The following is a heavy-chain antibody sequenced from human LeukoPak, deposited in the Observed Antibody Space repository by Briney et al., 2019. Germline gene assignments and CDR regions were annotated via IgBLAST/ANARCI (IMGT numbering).Heavy chain of an antibody. CDR1: GFTFSDHN. CDR2: ISSSATTK. CDR3: ARGNNFDY. J-gene: IGHJ4*02. V-gene: IGHV3-11*01. Sequence: GGSLRLSCAASGFTFSDHNMSWIRQAPGKGLEWFSYISSSATTKYYADSVKGRFSISRDNAKNSLYLQMNSLRAEDTAVYYCARGNNFDYWGQGTLVTVSS.